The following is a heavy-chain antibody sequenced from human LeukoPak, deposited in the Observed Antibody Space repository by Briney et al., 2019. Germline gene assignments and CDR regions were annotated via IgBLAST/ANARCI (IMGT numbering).Heavy chain of an antibody. Sequence: SETLSLTCTVSGGSISSDDYYWSWIRQPPGKGLEWIGYVFYSGSTYYNPSLKSRVTISVDRSKNQFSLNLRSVTAADAAVYYCARVMKPLVVVTAWGQGTLVTVSS. CDR1: GGSISSDDYY. D-gene: IGHD2-21*02. CDR3: ARVMKPLVVVTA. J-gene: IGHJ5*02. V-gene: IGHV4-30-4*01. CDR2: VFYSGST.